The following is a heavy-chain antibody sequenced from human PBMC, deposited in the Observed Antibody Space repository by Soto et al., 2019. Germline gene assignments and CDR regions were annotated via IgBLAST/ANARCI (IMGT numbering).Heavy chain of an antibody. V-gene: IGHV6-1*01. Sequence: SQTLSLTCVISGDSVSSNSAGWNWIRQSPSRGLEWLGGTYYKSKWNNDYALSVKSRITINPDTSKNQFSLHLYSVTPEDTAVYYCTGITWFRGMDVWGQGTPVTVSS. CDR1: GDSVSSNSAG. CDR2: TYYKSKWNN. CDR3: TGITWFRGMDV. J-gene: IGHJ6*02. D-gene: IGHD3-10*01.